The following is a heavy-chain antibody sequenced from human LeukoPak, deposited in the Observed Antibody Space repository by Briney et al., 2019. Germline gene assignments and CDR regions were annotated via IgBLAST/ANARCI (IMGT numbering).Heavy chain of an antibody. CDR2: ISAYNGNT. J-gene: IGHJ6*03. D-gene: IGHD3-3*01. Sequence: ASVKVSCKASGYTFTSYGISWARQAPGQGLEWMGWISAYNGNTNYAQKLQGRVTMTTDTSTSTAYMELRSLRSDDTAVYYCARVYNTYYDFWSGHIYYMDVWGKGTTVTVSS. V-gene: IGHV1-18*01. CDR1: GYTFTSYG. CDR3: ARVYNTYYDFWSGHIYYMDV.